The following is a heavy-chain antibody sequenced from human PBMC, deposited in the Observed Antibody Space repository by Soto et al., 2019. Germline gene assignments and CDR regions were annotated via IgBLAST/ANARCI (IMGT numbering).Heavy chain of an antibody. Sequence: EVQLVESGGGLVQPGRSLRLSCAASGFTFDDYAMHWVRQAPGKGLEWVSGISWNSGSIGYADSVKGRFTISRDNAKNSLYLQMNSLRAEDTALYYCAKDLIAVAANRPVNYYGMDVWGQGTTVTVSS. CDR3: AKDLIAVAANRPVNYYGMDV. CDR1: GFTFDDYA. J-gene: IGHJ6*02. D-gene: IGHD6-19*01. V-gene: IGHV3-9*01. CDR2: ISWNSGSI.